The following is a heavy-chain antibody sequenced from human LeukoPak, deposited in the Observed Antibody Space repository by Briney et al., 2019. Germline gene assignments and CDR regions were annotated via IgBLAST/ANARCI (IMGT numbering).Heavy chain of an antibody. CDR2: IWYDGSNK. V-gene: IGHV3-33*06. CDR1: GFTFSSYG. J-gene: IGHJ4*02. CDR3: AKDGGANVLRYFDWLGHYYFDY. D-gene: IGHD3-9*01. Sequence: GGSLRLSCAASGFTFSSYGMHWVRQAPGKGLEWVAVIWYDGSNKYYADSVKGRFTISKDNSKNTLYLQMNSLRAEDTAVYYCAKDGGANVLRYFDWLGHYYFDYWGQGTLVTVSS.